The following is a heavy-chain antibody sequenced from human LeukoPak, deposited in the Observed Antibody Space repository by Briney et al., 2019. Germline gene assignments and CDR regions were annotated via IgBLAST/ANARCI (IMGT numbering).Heavy chain of an antibody. CDR2: IYYSGST. CDR1: GGSISSYY. J-gene: IGHJ4*02. V-gene: IGHV4-59*08. Sequence: SETLSLTCSVSGGSISSYYWTWIRQPPGKGLEWIGYIYYSGSTNYNPSLKSRVTMSVDSSKNQFSLKLSSVTAADTAVYYCARFCGGGSCVDYWGQGTLVTVSS. CDR3: ARFCGGGSCVDY. D-gene: IGHD2-15*01.